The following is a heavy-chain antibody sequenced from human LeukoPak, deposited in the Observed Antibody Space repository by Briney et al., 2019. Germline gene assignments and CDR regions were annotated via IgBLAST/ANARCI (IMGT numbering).Heavy chain of an antibody. D-gene: IGHD3-22*01. CDR1: GFTFSSYG. J-gene: IGHJ3*02. Sequence: PGGSLRLSCAASGFTFSSYGMHWVRQAPGKGLEWVAVIWYDGSNRYYADSVEGRFTISRDNSKNTLYLQMNSLRAEDTALYYCARGYSYDRSSYYPAFDIWGQGTMVTVSS. V-gene: IGHV3-33*01. CDR3: ARGYSYDRSSYYPAFDI. CDR2: IWYDGSNR.